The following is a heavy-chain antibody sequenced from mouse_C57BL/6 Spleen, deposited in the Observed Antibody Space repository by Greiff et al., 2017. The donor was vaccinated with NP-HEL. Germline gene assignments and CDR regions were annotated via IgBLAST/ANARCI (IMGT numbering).Heavy chain of an antibody. Sequence: VKLMESGAELARPGASVKMSCKASGYTFTSYTMHWVKQRPGQGLEWIGYINPSSGYTKYNQKFKDKATLTADKSSSTAYMQLSSLTSEDSAVYYCARSYDRAFDYWGQGTTLTVSS. V-gene: IGHV1-4*01. CDR3: ARSYDRAFDY. CDR2: INPSSGYT. J-gene: IGHJ2*01. CDR1: GYTFTSYT. D-gene: IGHD2-14*01.